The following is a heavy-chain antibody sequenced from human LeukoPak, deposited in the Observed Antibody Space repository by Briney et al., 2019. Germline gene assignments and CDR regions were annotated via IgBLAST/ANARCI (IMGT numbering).Heavy chain of an antibody. D-gene: IGHD2-2*02. Sequence: SETLSLTCAFSGYSISSGYYWGWIRQPPGKGLEWIGSIYHSGSTYYNPSLKSRVTISVDTSKNQFSLKLSSVTAADTAVYYCARNIPHCSSTSCYTLLDYWGQGTLVTVSS. CDR2: IYHSGST. V-gene: IGHV4-38-2*01. CDR1: GYSISSGYY. CDR3: ARNIPHCSSTSCYTLLDY. J-gene: IGHJ4*02.